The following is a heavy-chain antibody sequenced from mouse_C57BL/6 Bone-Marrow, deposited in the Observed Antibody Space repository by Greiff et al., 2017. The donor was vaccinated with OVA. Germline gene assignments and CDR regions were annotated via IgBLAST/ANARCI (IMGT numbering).Heavy chain of an antibody. CDR2: IYPRSGNT. D-gene: IGHD1-1*01. J-gene: IGHJ3*01. CDR1: GYTFPSYG. Sequence: QVQLQQSGAELARPGASVKLSCKASGYTFPSYGISWVKQRPGQGLEWIGEIYPRSGNTYYNEKFKGKATLTADKDTSTAYVELHSMTAEDSEVYFYARESPCYYGSGFAYWGQGTLVTVSA. CDR3: ARESPCYYGSGFAY. V-gene: IGHV1-81*01.